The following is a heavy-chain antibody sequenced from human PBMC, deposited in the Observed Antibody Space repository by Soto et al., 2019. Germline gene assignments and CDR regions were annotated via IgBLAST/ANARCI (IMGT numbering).Heavy chain of an antibody. CDR3: ARQSEADGQQSYYGMDV. D-gene: IGHD6-13*01. J-gene: IGHJ6*02. CDR2: ISAYNGNT. Sequence: ASVKVSCKASGYTFTMYGIIWVRQAPGQGREWMGWISAYNGNTNYAQKLQCRVTINTDTSTSTAYMELRSLRSDDTAVYYCARQSEADGQQSYYGMDVWGQGTTVTVSS. CDR1: GYTFTMYG. V-gene: IGHV1-18*01.